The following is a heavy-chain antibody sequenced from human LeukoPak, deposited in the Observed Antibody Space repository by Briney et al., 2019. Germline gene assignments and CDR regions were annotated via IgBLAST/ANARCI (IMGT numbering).Heavy chain of an antibody. CDR1: GGSISSYY. CDR2: IYYSGST. CDR3: ARFLFWDYAFDY. J-gene: IGHJ4*02. D-gene: IGHD3/OR15-3a*01. V-gene: IGHV4-59*01. Sequence: SEALSLTCTVSGGSISSYYWSWIRQPPGKGLEWIGYIYYSGSTNYNPSLKSRVTISVDTSKNQFSLKLSSVTAADTAVYYCARFLFWDYAFDYWGQGTLVTVSS.